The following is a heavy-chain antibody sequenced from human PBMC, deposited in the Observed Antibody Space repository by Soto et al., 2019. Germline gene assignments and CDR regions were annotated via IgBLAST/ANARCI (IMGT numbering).Heavy chain of an antibody. CDR2: IYYSGST. D-gene: IGHD6-6*01. CDR3: ARDRVGSSSGFDY. Sequence: SETLSLTCTVSGGSISSYYWSWIRPPPGKGLEWIGYIYYSGSTNYNPSLKSRVTISVDTSKNQFSLKLSSVTAADTAVYYCARDRVGSSSGFDYWGQGTLVTVSS. CDR1: GGSISSYY. V-gene: IGHV4-59*01. J-gene: IGHJ4*02.